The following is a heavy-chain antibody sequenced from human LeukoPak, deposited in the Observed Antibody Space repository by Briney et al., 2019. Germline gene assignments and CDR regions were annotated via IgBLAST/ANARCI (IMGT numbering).Heavy chain of an antibody. Sequence: SETLSLTCTVSGGSISSYYWSWIRQPAGKGLEWIGRIYTSGSTNYNPSLKSRVTMSVDTSKNQFSLKLSSVTAADTAVYYCARDPYYYDSSRYWYFDLWGRGTLVTVSS. CDR2: IYTSGST. V-gene: IGHV4-4*07. J-gene: IGHJ2*01. CDR1: GGSISSYY. D-gene: IGHD3-22*01. CDR3: ARDPYYYDSSRYWYFDL.